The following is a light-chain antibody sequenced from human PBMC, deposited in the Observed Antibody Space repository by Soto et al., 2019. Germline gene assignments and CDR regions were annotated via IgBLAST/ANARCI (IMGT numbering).Light chain of an antibody. Sequence: EIVMTQSPATLSVSPGERATLSCRASQSVNSNLAWYQQKPGQAPRLLIYGASTRATGIPARFSGSGSGTEFTLTISSLQSEDFAVYYWQQYNNWWTFGQGTKVEIK. CDR2: GAS. CDR3: QQYNNWWT. CDR1: QSVNSN. J-gene: IGKJ1*01. V-gene: IGKV3-15*01.